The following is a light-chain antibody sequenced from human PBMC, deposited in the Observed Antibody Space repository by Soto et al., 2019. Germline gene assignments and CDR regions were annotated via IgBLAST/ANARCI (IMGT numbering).Light chain of an antibody. Sequence: QSALTQPASASGSPGQSITISCTGTSSDVGSYNLVSWYQQHPGKAPKLMIYEGSKRPSGVSNRFSGSKSGNTASLTISGRQAADEADYYCCSYAGSSTNVVFGGGTKLTVL. CDR2: EGS. CDR1: SSDVGSYNL. V-gene: IGLV2-23*01. J-gene: IGLJ2*01. CDR3: CSYAGSSTNVV.